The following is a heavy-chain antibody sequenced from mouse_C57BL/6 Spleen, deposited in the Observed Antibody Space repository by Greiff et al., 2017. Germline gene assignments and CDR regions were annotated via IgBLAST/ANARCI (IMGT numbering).Heavy chain of an antibody. J-gene: IGHJ4*01. Sequence: EVMLVESGGGLVQPKGSLKLSCAASGFTFNTYAMHWVRQAPGKGLEWVARIRSKSSNYATYYADSVKDRFTISRDDSQSMLYLQMNNLKTEDTAMYYCVRRGDYDVDYAMDYWGQGTSVTVSS. CDR1: GFTFNTYA. CDR3: VRRGDYDVDYAMDY. CDR2: IRSKSSNYAT. D-gene: IGHD2-4*01. V-gene: IGHV10-3*01.